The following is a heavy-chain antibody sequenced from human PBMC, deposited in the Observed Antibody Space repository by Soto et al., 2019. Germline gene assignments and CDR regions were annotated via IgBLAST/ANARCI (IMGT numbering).Heavy chain of an antibody. CDR2: ISSSSYI. CDR3: ARGVYSYGSLYYYYYGMDV. Sequence: PGGSLRLSCAASGFTFSSYSMNWVRQAPGKGLEWVSSISSSSYIYYADSVKGRFTISRDNAKNSLYLQMNSLRAEDTAVYYCARGVYSYGSLYYYYYGMDVWGQGTTVTVSS. CDR1: GFTFSSYS. V-gene: IGHV3-21*01. J-gene: IGHJ6*02. D-gene: IGHD5-18*01.